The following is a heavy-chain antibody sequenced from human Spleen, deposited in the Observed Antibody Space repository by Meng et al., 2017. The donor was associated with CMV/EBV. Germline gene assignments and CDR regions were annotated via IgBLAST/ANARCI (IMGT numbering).Heavy chain of an antibody. CDR3: ARGNPRDCSSVDCYPFFDS. CDR1: GFTFSNYW. J-gene: IGHJ4*02. D-gene: IGHD2-2*01. V-gene: IGHV3-74*01. Sequence: GGSLRLSCAASGFTFSNYWMHWVRQVPGEGLVWVARTNSDGSNTAYADSVKGRFTISRDNAKNTLHLQVRSLRGEDTAVYFCARGNPRDCSSVDCYPFFDSWGQGTLVTVSS. CDR2: TNSDGSNT.